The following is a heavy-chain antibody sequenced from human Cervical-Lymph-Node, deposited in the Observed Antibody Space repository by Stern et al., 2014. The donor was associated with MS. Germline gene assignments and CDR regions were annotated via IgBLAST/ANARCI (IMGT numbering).Heavy chain of an antibody. CDR1: GFTFGSYA. CDR2: VEKGGRGT. V-gene: IGHV3-23*05. J-gene: IGHJ6*02. CDR3: ASEDYDYNMDV. Sequence: QLVQSGGGLVQPGGSLRLSSVGSGFTFGSYAMSWVRQAPGEGLALFTTVEKGGRGTHYADSVKGRFTISRDNAKNTLYLQMNSLRGEDTAIDYAASEDYDYNMDVWGQGTTVTVSS.